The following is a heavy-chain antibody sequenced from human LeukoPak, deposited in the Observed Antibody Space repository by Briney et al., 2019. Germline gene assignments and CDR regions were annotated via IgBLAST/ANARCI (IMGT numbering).Heavy chain of an antibody. CDR2: ISSSGSTI. CDR3: AKASNWGSYAFDI. J-gene: IGHJ3*02. Sequence: PGGSLRLSCAASGFTFSDYYMSWIRQAPGKGLEWVSYISSSGSTIYYADSVKGRFTISRDNSKNTLYLQMNSLRAEDTAVYYCAKASNWGSYAFDIWGQGTMVTVSS. CDR1: GFTFSDYY. V-gene: IGHV3-11*04. D-gene: IGHD7-27*01.